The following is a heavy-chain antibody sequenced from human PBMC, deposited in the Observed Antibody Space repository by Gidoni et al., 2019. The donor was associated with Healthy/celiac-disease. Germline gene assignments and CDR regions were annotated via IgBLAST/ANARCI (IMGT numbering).Heavy chain of an antibody. D-gene: IGHD6-19*01. CDR2: IIPIFGTA. CDR1: VGTFSSYA. V-gene: IGHV1-69*01. CDR3: ARGRGIAVAGLGNWFDP. Sequence: QVQLVQSGAEVKKPGSSVKVSCKASVGTFSSYAISWVRQAPGQGREGMGGIIPIFGTASYAQKFQGRVTITADESTSTAYMELSSLRSEDTAAYYCARGRGIAVAGLGNWFDPWGQGTLVTVSS. J-gene: IGHJ5*02.